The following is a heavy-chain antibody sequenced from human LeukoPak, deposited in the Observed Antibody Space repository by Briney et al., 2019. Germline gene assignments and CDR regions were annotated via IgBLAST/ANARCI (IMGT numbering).Heavy chain of an antibody. J-gene: IGHJ4*02. V-gene: IGHV4-38-2*01. D-gene: IGHD3-3*01. Sequence: PSETLSLTCAVSCYSISSGYYWGWIRQPPGKGLEWIGSIYHSGSTYYNPSLKSRVTIAVATSKNQFSLKLSSVTAADTAVYYCARHGATRFLEWLLYLDYWGQGTLVTVSS. CDR3: ARHGATRFLEWLLYLDY. CDR2: IYHSGST. CDR1: CYSISSGYY.